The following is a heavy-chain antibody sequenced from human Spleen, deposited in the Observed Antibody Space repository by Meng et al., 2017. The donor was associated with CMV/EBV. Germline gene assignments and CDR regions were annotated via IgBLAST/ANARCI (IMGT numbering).Heavy chain of an antibody. CDR2: IYSDGPT. CDR3: ARVHSISSSWRYYYYYYGMDV. J-gene: IGHJ6*02. Sequence: GESLKISFAASGFTVSSNYMNWVRQAPAMGLEWVSVIYSDGPTYYADCVMVRFTISRDNSKATLDLQMNSLRAEDTAVYYCARVHSISSSWRYYYYYYGMDVWGQGTTVTVSS. V-gene: IGHV3-53*05. D-gene: IGHD6-13*01. CDR1: GFTVSSNY.